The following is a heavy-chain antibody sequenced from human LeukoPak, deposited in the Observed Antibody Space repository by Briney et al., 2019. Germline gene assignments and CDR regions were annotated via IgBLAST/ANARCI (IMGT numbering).Heavy chain of an antibody. J-gene: IGHJ3*02. Sequence: PGGSLRLSCAASGFTFSSYGMHWVRQAPGKGLEWVAFIRYDGSNKYYADSVKGRFTISRDNSKNTLYLQMKSLRAEDTAVYYCARGPRAITPGGLDAFDIWGQGTMVTVSS. CDR2: IRYDGSNK. CDR3: ARGPRAITPGGLDAFDI. V-gene: IGHV3-30*02. CDR1: GFTFSSYG. D-gene: IGHD5-24*01.